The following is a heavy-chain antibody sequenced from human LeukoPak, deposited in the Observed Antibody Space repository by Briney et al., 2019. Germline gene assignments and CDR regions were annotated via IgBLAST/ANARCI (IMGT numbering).Heavy chain of an antibody. V-gene: IGHV3-23*01. CDR3: AKDRGADCGGDCYSLLFDY. D-gene: IGHD2-21*02. CDR1: GFTFSSYA. Sequence: GGSLRLSCAASGFTFSSYAMSWVRQAPGKGLEWVSAISGSGGSTYYADSEKGRFTISRDNSKNTLYLQMNSLRAEDTAVCYCAKDRGADCGGDCYSLLFDYWGQGTLVTVSS. CDR2: ISGSGGST. J-gene: IGHJ4*02.